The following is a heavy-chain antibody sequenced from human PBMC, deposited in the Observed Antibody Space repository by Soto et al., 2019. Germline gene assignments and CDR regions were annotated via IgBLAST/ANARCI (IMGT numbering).Heavy chain of an antibody. V-gene: IGHV3-23*01. CDR1: GFTFSSYA. J-gene: IGHJ5*02. CDR2: ISGSGDST. CDR3: AKDYELSDVDIVRTISGWFDR. Sequence: GGSLRLSCAASGFTFSSYAMSWVRQAPGKGLEWVSVISGSGDSTYFADSVKGRFTTSRDTSKNTLYLQMTSLRAEDTAVYYCAKDYELSDVDIVRTISGWFDRWGQGTLVTVSS. D-gene: IGHD5-12*01.